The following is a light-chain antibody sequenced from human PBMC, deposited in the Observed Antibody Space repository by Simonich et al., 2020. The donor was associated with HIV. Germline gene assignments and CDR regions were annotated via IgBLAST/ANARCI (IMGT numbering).Light chain of an antibody. Sequence: EIVLTQSPGTLSLSPGERATLSCRASQSVSSSYLAWVQQKPRLAPRLLIYDASSRATGIPDRFSGSRSGTDFTLTISRLEPEDFAVYYCQQYGSSPTWTFGQGTKVEIK. V-gene: IGKV3D-20*01. J-gene: IGKJ1*01. CDR3: QQYGSSPTWT. CDR1: QSVSSSY. CDR2: DAS.